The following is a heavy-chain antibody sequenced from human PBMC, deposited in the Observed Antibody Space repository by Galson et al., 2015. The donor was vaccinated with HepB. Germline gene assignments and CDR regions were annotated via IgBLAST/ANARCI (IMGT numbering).Heavy chain of an antibody. J-gene: IGHJ4*02. Sequence: SLRLSCAASGFKFSDHAFHWVRQVPGEGLEWVSGVSWNTGNIAYADSVKGRFTISRDNAKNSLWLQMNSLRVEDTALYYCVRGPGFAAHKLYFDFWGQGTLVTVSS. CDR3: VRGPGFAAHKLYFDF. D-gene: IGHD6-6*01. CDR1: GFKFSDHA. CDR2: VSWNTGNI. V-gene: IGHV3-9*01.